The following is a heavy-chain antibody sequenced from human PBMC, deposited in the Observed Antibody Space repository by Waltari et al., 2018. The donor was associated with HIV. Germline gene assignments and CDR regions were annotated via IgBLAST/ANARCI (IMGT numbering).Heavy chain of an antibody. CDR3: AKDVRYGDYAGGFDY. D-gene: IGHD4-17*01. CDR2: ISWNSKTI. CDR1: GFIFNDYA. V-gene: IGHV3-9*01. J-gene: IGHJ4*02. Sequence: EVQLVESGGGLVQPGRSLRLSCAASGFIFNDYAMHWVRQAPGRGREWVSGISWNSKTIDYADSVKGRFTISRDNAKNSLYLQLNSLRVDDTALYYCAKDVRYGDYAGGFDYWGQGILVTVSS.